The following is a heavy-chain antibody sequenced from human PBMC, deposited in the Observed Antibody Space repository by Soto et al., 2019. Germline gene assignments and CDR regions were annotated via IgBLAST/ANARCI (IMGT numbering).Heavy chain of an antibody. J-gene: IGHJ3*02. CDR3: ARGRYYYASSGYGAFDI. D-gene: IGHD3-22*01. Sequence: GGSLRLSCAASRFTFNSYSMNWVRQAPGKGLEWVSYISGSSSTIYYADSVKGRFTISRDNDKNSLYLQMNSLRDEDTAVYYCARGRYYYASSGYGAFDIWGQGTMVTVS. V-gene: IGHV3-48*02. CDR2: ISGSSSTI. CDR1: RFTFNSYS.